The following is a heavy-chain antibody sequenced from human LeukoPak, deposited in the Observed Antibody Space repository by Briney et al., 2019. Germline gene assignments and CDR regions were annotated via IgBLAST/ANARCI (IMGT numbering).Heavy chain of an antibody. CDR2: IIPIFGTA. D-gene: IGHD1-26*01. Sequence: ASVKVSCKASGGTFSSYAISWVRQAPGQGLEWRGGIIPIFGTANYAQKFQGRVTITADESTSTAYMELSSLRSEDTAVYYCARCPVGATIVVLDYWGQGTLVTVSS. CDR3: ARCPVGATIVVLDY. CDR1: GGTFSSYA. V-gene: IGHV1-69*13. J-gene: IGHJ4*02.